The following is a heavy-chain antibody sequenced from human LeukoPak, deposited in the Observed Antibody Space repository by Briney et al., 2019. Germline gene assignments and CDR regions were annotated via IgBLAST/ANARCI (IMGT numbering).Heavy chain of an antibody. CDR1: RFTFSNYD. CDR2: ISGSGRTM. CDR3: VREGSSGYNFDY. D-gene: IGHD3-22*01. J-gene: IGHJ4*02. V-gene: IGHV3-48*03. Sequence: GGSLRLSCAASRFTFSNYDMNWVRQAPGKGLEWVSYISGSGRTMFYADSVKGRFTISRDDAKNSLYLQMSSLRAEDTAVYYCVREGSSGYNFDYWGQGTLVTVSS.